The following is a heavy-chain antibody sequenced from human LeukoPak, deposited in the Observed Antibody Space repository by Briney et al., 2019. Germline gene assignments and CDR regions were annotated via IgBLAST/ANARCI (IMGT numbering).Heavy chain of an antibody. CDR3: AREAGFDYGDYGRDAFDI. D-gene: IGHD4-17*01. CDR2: ISSSGSTI. J-gene: IGHJ3*02. Sequence: SGGSLRLSCAASGFTFSDYYMSWIRQAPGKGLEWVSYISSSGSTIYYADSVKGRFTISRDNAKNSLYLQMNSLRAEDTAVYYCAREAGFDYGDYGRDAFDIWGQGTMVTVSS. CDR1: GFTFSDYY. V-gene: IGHV3-11*04.